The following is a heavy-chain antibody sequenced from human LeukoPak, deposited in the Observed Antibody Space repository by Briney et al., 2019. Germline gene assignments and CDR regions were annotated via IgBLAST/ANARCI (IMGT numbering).Heavy chain of an antibody. CDR1: GFTVSTNY. D-gene: IGHD6-6*01. CDR2: IYSGGST. Sequence: GGSLRLSCVASGFTVSTNYMSWVRQAPGKGLEWVSIIYSGGSTYYADSVKGRFTISRDNSKNTLYLQMNSLRAEDTAVYYCASYRYGSSFAFDIWGQGTMVTVSS. CDR3: ASYRYGSSFAFDI. J-gene: IGHJ3*02. V-gene: IGHV3-66*01.